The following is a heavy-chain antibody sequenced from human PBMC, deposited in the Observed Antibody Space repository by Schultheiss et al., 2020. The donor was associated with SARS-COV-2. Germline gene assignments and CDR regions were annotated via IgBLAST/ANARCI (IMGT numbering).Heavy chain of an antibody. J-gene: IGHJ3*01. V-gene: IGHV4-34*01. CDR1: GGSFSGYY. CDR3: ARWGSGLRFLEWSQNVDALDV. CDR2: INHSGRT. Sequence: SETLSLTCAVYGGSFSGYYWSWIRQPPGKGLEWIGEINHSGRTNYNPSLKSRLTISVDTSKNQFSLNLTSVTAADTAVYFCARWGSGLRFLEWSQNVDALDVWGQGTMVTVSS. D-gene: IGHD3-3*01.